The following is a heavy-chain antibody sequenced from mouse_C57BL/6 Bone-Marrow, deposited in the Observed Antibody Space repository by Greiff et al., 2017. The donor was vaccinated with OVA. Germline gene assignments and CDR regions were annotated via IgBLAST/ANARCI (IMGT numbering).Heavy chain of an antibody. D-gene: IGHD5-1-1*01. CDR3: TKYPYWYFDV. J-gene: IGHJ1*03. CDR1: GFTFSSYA. V-gene: IGHV5-9-1*02. CDR2: ISSGGDYI. Sequence: EVQGVESGEGLVKPGGSLKLSCAASGFTFSSYAMSWVRQTPEKRLEWVAYISSGGDYIYYADTVKGRFTISRDNARNTLYLQMSSLKTEDTAMYYCTKYPYWYFDVWGTGTTVTVSS.